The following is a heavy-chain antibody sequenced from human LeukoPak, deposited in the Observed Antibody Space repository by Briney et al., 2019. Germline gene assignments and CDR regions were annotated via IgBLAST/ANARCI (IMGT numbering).Heavy chain of an antibody. V-gene: IGHV3-23*01. D-gene: IGHD6-19*01. CDR3: ARLYSSGWYQP. Sequence: PGGSLRLSCAASGFTFSSYAMSWVRQAPGKGLEWVSAISGSGGSTYYADSVKGRFTISRDNAKNTLYLQMNSLRAEDTAVYYCARLYSSGWYQPWGQGTLVTVSS. CDR2: ISGSGGST. CDR1: GFTFSSYA. J-gene: IGHJ5*02.